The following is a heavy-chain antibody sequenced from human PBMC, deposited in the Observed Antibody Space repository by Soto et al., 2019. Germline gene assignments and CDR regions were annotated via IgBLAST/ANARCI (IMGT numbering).Heavy chain of an antibody. D-gene: IGHD2-15*01. CDR3: ARGYCSGGRCPYGVDV. CDR2: ISAYNGNT. V-gene: IGHV1-18*01. J-gene: IGHJ6*02. CDR1: GFNFITYG. Sequence: QVQLVQSGAEVEKPGASVKVSCKASGFNFITYGINWVRQAPGQGLEWMGWISAYNGNTNYAQKLQGRFTMTTDTSTTTAYRELRSLRYDDTAVYYCARGYCSGGRCPYGVDVWGQGTPVTVSS.